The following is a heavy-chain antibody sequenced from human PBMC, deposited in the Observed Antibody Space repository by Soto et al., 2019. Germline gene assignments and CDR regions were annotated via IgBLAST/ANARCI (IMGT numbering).Heavy chain of an antibody. D-gene: IGHD6-13*01. J-gene: IGHJ6*02. V-gene: IGHV3-11*01. CDR3: ARNTLSAAGSDNYGLDV. CDR1: GFTFSDHY. CDR2: ISGSGFTI. Sequence: QVQLVESGGGLVEPGGSLRLSCAASGFTFSDHYMSWIRQAPGKGLAWVAYISGSGFTIYNADSVKGRFTISRDNAKNSLYLQMDSLRAEDTAVYYCARNTLSAAGSDNYGLDVWGRGTTVAVSS.